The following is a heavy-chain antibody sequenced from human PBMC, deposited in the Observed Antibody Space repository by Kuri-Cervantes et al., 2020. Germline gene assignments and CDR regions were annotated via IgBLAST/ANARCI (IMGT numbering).Heavy chain of an antibody. J-gene: IGHJ3*01. V-gene: IGHV3-30-3*01. CDR3: VKDPWDKSRDDFDL. D-gene: IGHD5-24*01. CDR1: GFTFSSYA. Sequence: GESLKISCSASGFTFSSYAMHWVRQAPGKGLEWVAVTSYDGSNKYYADSVKGRFTISRDNSKNTVYLQMYSLTVEDTAVYYCVKDPWDKSRDDFDLWGQGTRVTVSS. CDR2: TSYDGSNK.